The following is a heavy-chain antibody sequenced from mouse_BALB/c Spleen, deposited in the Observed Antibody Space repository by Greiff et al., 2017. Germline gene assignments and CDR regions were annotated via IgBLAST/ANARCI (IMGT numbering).Heavy chain of an antibody. V-gene: IGHV2-4-1*01. Sequence: VKLVESGPGLVQPSQSLSITCTVSGFSLTSYGVHWVRQSPGKGLEWLGVIWSGGSTDYNAAFISRLSISKDNSKSQVFFKMNSLQDDDTAIYYCARNSYYYGSSYNWYFDVWGAGTTVTVSS. CDR3: ARNSYYYGSSYNWYFDV. CDR1: GFSLTSYG. D-gene: IGHD1-1*01. CDR2: IWSGGST. J-gene: IGHJ1*01.